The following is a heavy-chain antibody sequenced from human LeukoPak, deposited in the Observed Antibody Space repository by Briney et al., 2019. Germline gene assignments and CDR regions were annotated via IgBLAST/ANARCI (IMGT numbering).Heavy chain of an antibody. J-gene: IGHJ4*02. CDR3: AGHRWDGDYVPYFDY. CDR1: GGTISSYY. Sequence: SETVSLTCTVSGGTISSYYWSWIRQPPGKGLEWIGYIYYSGSTNYNPSLKSRVTISVDTSKNQFSLKLSSVTAADTAVYYCAGHRWDGDYVPYFDYWGQGTLVTVSS. D-gene: IGHD4-17*01. CDR2: IYYSGST. V-gene: IGHV4-59*08.